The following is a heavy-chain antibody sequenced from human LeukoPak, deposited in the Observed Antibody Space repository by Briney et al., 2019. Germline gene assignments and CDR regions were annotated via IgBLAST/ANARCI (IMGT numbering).Heavy chain of an antibody. D-gene: IGHD2-2*01. CDR1: GFTFSSYA. J-gene: IGHJ4*02. Sequence: PGGSLRLSCAASGFTFSSYAMSWVRQAPGKGLEWVAVISYDGSNKYYADSVKGRFTISRDNSKNTLYLQMNSLRAEDTAVYYCAKDLGYCSSTSCYPDYWGQGTLVTVSS. CDR2: ISYDGSNK. CDR3: AKDLGYCSSTSCYPDY. V-gene: IGHV3-30*18.